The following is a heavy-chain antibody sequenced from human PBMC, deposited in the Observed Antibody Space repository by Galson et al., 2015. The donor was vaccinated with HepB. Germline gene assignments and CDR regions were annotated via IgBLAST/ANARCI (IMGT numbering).Heavy chain of an antibody. CDR3: AKLGGGQGGSGWYSFDY. Sequence: SLRLSCAASGLTFSSYAMSWVRQAPGKGLEWVSAISGSGGSTYYADSVKGRFTISRDNSKNTLYLQMNSLRAEDTAVYYCAKLGGGQGGSGWYSFDYWGQGTLVTVSS. CDR1: GLTFSSYA. D-gene: IGHD6-19*01. V-gene: IGHV3-23*01. CDR2: ISGSGGST. J-gene: IGHJ4*02.